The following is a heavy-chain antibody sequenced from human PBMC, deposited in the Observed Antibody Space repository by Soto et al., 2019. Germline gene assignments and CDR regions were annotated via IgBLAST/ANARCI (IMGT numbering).Heavy chain of an antibody. CDR3: AAASLLAAGPFDY. J-gene: IGHJ4*02. D-gene: IGHD6-6*01. CDR1: GFTFTSSA. V-gene: IGHV1-58*01. CDR2: IVVGSGNT. Sequence: SVKVSCKASGFTFTSSAVQWVRQARGQRLEWIGWIVVGSGNTNYAQKFQGRVTITRDMSTSTAYMELSSLRSEDTAVYYCAAASLLAAGPFDYWGQGTLVTVSS.